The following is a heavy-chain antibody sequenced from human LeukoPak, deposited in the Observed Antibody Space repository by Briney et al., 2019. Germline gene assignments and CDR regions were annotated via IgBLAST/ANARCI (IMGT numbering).Heavy chain of an antibody. CDR1: EFTLSKYE. Sequence: GGCLRLSRAAPEFTLSKYEMNGVSHALREGLGRGSYIGSGGRTKYYTDSLRGRFPISRDNAKNSLHLQMNSLRPQDTPFFTFARDRLTASISWADAFDIWGQGTMVTVSS. CDR3: ARDRLTASISWADAFDI. J-gene: IGHJ3*02. CDR2: IGSGGRTK. D-gene: IGHD2-21*02. V-gene: IGHV3-48*03.